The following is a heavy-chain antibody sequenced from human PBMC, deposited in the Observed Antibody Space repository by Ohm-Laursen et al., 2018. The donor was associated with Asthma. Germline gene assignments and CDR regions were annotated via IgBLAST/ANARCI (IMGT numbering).Heavy chain of an antibody. V-gene: IGHV3-21*01. J-gene: IGHJ4*02. Sequence: GSLRLSCAASGYTFSRYSIHWVRQIPGKGLEWVSFISSSGSSIYYADSVKGRFTISRDNAKNSLYLQMNSLRAEDTAVYYCARDGLYCSSTNCFFDYWGQGTLVTVSS. CDR2: ISSSGSSI. D-gene: IGHD2-2*01. CDR3: ARDGLYCSSTNCFFDY. CDR1: GYTFSRYS.